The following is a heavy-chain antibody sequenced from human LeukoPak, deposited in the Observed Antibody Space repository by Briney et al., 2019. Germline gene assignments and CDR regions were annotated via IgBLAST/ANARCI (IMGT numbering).Heavy chain of an antibody. V-gene: IGHV3-11*01. Sequence: GGSLRLSCAASGFTFSDYYMSWIRQAPGKGLEWVSYISSSGSTIYYADSVKGRFTISRDNAKNSLYLQMNSLRAEDTAVYYCARRHYYDTPAHFDYWGQGTLVTVSS. J-gene: IGHJ4*02. D-gene: IGHD3-22*01. CDR2: ISSSGSTI. CDR1: GFTFSDYY. CDR3: ARRHYYDTPAHFDY.